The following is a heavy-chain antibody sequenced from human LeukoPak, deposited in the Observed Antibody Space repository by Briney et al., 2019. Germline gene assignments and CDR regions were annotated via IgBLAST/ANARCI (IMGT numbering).Heavy chain of an antibody. V-gene: IGHV3-21*01. Sequence: GGSLRLPCAASGFTFSSYAMSWVRQAPGKGLEWVSSISSSSSYIYYADSVKGRFTISRDNAKNSLYLQMNSLRAEDTAVYYCARTASHYCSSTSCPEFDYWGQGTLVTVSS. CDR3: ARTASHYCSSTSCPEFDY. CDR2: ISSSSSYI. J-gene: IGHJ4*02. CDR1: GFTFSSYA. D-gene: IGHD2-2*01.